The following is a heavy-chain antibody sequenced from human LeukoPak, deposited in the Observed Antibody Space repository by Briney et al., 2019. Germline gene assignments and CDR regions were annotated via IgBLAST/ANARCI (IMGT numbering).Heavy chain of an antibody. Sequence: GGSLRLSCSVSGITFSSYAFHWVRLAPGKGLEYVSAISSDGIRTYYADSVKGRFTISRDNAKNSLYLQMNSLRDEDTAVYYCARDWVSWGQGTLVTVSS. J-gene: IGHJ5*02. D-gene: IGHD3-16*01. V-gene: IGHV3-64*04. CDR3: ARDWVS. CDR2: ISSDGIRT. CDR1: GITFSSYA.